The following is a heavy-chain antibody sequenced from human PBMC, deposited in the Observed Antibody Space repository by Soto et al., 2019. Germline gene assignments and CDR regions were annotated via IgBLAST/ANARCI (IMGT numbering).Heavy chain of an antibody. J-gene: IGHJ5*02. D-gene: IGHD3-22*01. CDR1: GYSFTSYW. CDR3: ARSYYYDSSGHEWFDP. CDR2: IYPGDSNT. Sequence: GESLKISCKDSGYSFTSYWIAWVRQMPGKGLEWMGIIYPGDSNTRYSPSFQGQVTISADKSISTAYLQWSSLKASDTAMYYCARSYYYDSSGHEWFDPWGQGTLVTVSS. V-gene: IGHV5-51*01.